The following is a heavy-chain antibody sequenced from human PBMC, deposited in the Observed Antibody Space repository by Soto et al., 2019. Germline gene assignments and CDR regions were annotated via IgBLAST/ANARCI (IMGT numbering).Heavy chain of an antibody. D-gene: IGHD3-22*01. Sequence: PGGSLRLPCAASGFTFDDYAMHWVRQAPGKGLEWASGISWNSGSIGYADSVKGRFTISRDNAKNSLYLQMNSLRAEDTALYYCAKAGAFSDSSGYPAWFDIWGQGTMVTVSS. CDR1: GFTFDDYA. CDR2: ISWNSGSI. V-gene: IGHV3-9*01. J-gene: IGHJ3*02. CDR3: AKAGAFSDSSGYPAWFDI.